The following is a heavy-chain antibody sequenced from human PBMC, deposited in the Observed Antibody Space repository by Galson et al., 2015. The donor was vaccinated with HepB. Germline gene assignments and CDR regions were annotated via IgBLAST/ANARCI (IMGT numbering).Heavy chain of an antibody. CDR1: GGSISSSSYY. Sequence: LSLTCTVSGGSISSSSYYWGWIRQPPGKGLEWIGSIYYSGSTYYHPSLKSRVTISVDTSKNQFSLKLSSVTAADTAVYYCANNRPLYCSGGSCYHDNWFDPWGQGTLVTVSS. V-gene: IGHV4-39*01. J-gene: IGHJ5*02. CDR2: IYYSGST. D-gene: IGHD2-15*01. CDR3: ANNRPLYCSGGSCYHDNWFDP.